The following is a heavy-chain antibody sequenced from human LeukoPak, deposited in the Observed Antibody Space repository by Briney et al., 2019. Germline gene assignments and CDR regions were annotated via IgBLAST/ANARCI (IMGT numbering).Heavy chain of an antibody. Sequence: PSETLSLTCSVSGGSISTYYWTWIRQPPGKGLEWIGYIYYSGSTNYNPSLKSRATISVDTSKNQFSLKLRSVTAADTAVYYCARGVIPAAIGGWFDPWGQGTLVTVSS. V-gene: IGHV4-59*01. CDR2: IYYSGST. D-gene: IGHD2-2*02. CDR1: GGSISTYY. J-gene: IGHJ5*02. CDR3: ARGVIPAAIGGWFDP.